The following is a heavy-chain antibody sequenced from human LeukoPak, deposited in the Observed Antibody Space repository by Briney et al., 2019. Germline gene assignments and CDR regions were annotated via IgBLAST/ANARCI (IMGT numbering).Heavy chain of an antibody. V-gene: IGHV1-8*03. CDR2: MNPNSGNT. Sequence: GASVKVSCKASGYTFTSYDINWVRQATGQGLEWMGWMNPNSGNTGYAQKFQGRVTITRNTSISTAYMEPSSLRSEDTAVYYCARVKPWDGYNPYYFDYWGQGTLVTVSS. CDR3: ARVKPWDGYNPYYFDY. J-gene: IGHJ4*02. CDR1: GYTFTSYD. D-gene: IGHD5-24*01.